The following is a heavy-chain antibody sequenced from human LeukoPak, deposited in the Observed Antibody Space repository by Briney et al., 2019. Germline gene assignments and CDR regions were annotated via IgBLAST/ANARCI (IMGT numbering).Heavy chain of an antibody. CDR3: ARDRSTETPPRPDAFDI. D-gene: IGHD4-17*01. CDR2: IYYIGNT. V-gene: IGHV4-39*07. J-gene: IGHJ3*02. CDR1: GDSITSGSYY. Sequence: PSETLSLTCTVSGDSITSGSYYWGWIRQPPGRGLEWIGSIYYIGNTYYNPSFKSRVTISVDTSNNEFSLRLTSVTAADTAVYYCARDRSTETPPRPDAFDIWGQGTMVTVSS.